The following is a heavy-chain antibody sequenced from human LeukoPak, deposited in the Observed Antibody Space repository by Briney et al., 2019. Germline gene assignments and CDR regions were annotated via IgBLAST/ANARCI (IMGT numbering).Heavy chain of an antibody. J-gene: IGHJ4*02. D-gene: IGHD4-17*01. V-gene: IGHV3-74*01. CDR3: ERGTGNYGDSDY. CDR2: IYDDGSNP. CDR1: GITYGRYR. Sequence: GGSLSLSCAPSGITYGRYRMHCVPDAPGGGVVCVSHIYDDGSNPHSAPPETGQFTISRDNAKNTLYLQMNRQRAANTAVYYCERGTGNYGDSDYWGQGTLVTASS.